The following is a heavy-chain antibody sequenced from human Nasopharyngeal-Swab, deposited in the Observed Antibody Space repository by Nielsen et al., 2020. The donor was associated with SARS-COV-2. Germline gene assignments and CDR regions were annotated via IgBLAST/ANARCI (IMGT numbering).Heavy chain of an antibody. CDR3: AREHPTTRASDY. CDR2: INPNSGAT. V-gene: IGHV1-2*06. J-gene: IGHJ4*02. Sequence: ASVKVSCKTSGYTFTDYYIQWVRQAPGQGLEWMGRINPNSGATKSAQRFQGRVTMTSDTSISTAYMDLSSLTSDDTALYYCAREHPTTRASDYWGQGTLVTVSS. CDR1: GYTFTDYY. D-gene: IGHD4-11*01.